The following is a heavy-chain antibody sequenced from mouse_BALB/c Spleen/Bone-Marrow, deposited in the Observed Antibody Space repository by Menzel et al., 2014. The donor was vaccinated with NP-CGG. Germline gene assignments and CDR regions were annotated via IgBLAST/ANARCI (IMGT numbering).Heavy chain of an antibody. CDR2: IYPGSGTA. D-gene: IGHD2-2*01. J-gene: IGHJ3*01. V-gene: IGHV1S22*01. Sequence: GSELVRPGASVKLSCKASGYTFTSYWMHWVKQRPGQGLEWIGNIYPGSGTAKYDEKFKNKATLTVDTSSSTAYMQLSSLTSEDSAVYYCARFDGYDVGFAYWGQGTLVTVS. CDR1: GYTFTSYW. CDR3: ARFDGYDVGFAY.